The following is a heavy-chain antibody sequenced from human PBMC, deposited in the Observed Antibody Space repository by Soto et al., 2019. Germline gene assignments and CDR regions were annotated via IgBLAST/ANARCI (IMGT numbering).Heavy chain of an antibody. D-gene: IGHD6-13*01. CDR2: IYYSGST. CDR1: GGSISSGNYY. V-gene: IGHV4-31*03. CDR3: ARVFSDSSSFFDP. J-gene: IGHJ5*02. Sequence: QVQLQESGPGLVKPSQTLSLTCTVSGGSISSGNYYWSWIRQHPGKGLEWIGYIYYSGSTSYNPSLKSRVTTSVDPSKNHFSLKLSSVTAADTPVYYCARVFSDSSSFFDPWGQGTLVTVSS.